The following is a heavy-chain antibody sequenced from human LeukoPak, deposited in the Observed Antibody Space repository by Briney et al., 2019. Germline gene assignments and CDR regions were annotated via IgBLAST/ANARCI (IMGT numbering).Heavy chain of an antibody. CDR2: IYTSGST. D-gene: IGHD5-12*01. CDR3: ARDRERGYDFDY. V-gene: IGHV4-4*07. J-gene: IGHJ4*02. CDR1: GGSISRYY. Sequence: SETLSLTCTVSGGSISRYYWSWIRQPARKGLEWIGRIYTSGSTNYNPSLKSRVTMSVDTSKNQFSLKLSSVTAADTAVYYCARDRERGYDFDYWGQGTLVTVSS.